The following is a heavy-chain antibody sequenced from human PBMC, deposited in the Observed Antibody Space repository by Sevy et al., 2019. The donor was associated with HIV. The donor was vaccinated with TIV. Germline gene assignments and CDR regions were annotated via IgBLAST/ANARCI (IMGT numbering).Heavy chain of an antibody. CDR1: GFTFSRCA. D-gene: IGHD6-19*01. V-gene: IGHV3-23*01. CDR3: AKGDSSGWHGHFDY. Sequence: GGSLRLSCAASGFTFSRCAMNWVRQAPVKGLEWVSDISASGGGTNYADSVKGRFTISRDNSKNTLYLQMNSLRAEDTAVYYCAKGDSSGWHGHFDYWGQGTLVTVSS. CDR2: ISASGGGT. J-gene: IGHJ4*02.